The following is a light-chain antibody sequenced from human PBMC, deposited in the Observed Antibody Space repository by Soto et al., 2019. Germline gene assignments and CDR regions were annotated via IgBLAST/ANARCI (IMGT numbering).Light chain of an antibody. J-gene: IGKJ4*01. Sequence: DIVLTQSPGTLSLSPGERAALSCRASQSVSSSYLAWYQQKPGQAPRLLIYGASNRATGIPDRFSGSGSGTDFTLTISRLEPEDFAVYYCQQYDNSPLTCGGGTKVDIK. CDR1: QSVSSSY. CDR2: GAS. CDR3: QQYDNSPLT. V-gene: IGKV3-20*01.